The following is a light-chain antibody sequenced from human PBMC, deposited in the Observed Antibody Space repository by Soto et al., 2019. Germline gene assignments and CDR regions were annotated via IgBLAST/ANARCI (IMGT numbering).Light chain of an antibody. J-gene: IGKJ1*01. CDR2: GAS. CDR1: QIVSNNY. Sequence: EIVLTQSPGTLSLSPGEGATLSCRASQIVSNNYLAWYQQKPGQAPRLLVYGASRRATGIPDRFSGSGSGTAFPLTISRLEPEDFAVYYCQQYGNSLPYTFGQGTKVEI. CDR3: QQYGNSLPYT. V-gene: IGKV3-20*01.